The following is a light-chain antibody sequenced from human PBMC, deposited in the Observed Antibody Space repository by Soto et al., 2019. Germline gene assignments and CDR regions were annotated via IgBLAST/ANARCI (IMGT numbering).Light chain of an antibody. Sequence: DIQLTQSPSFLTASVGDRVTITCRASQGISSYLAWYQQKPGKAPKLLIYAAFTLQSGVPSRFSGSGTGTEFTLTISSLQPEDFATYYCHQLNSYPITFGQGTRLEIK. CDR2: AAF. CDR1: QGISSY. J-gene: IGKJ5*01. CDR3: HQLNSYPIT. V-gene: IGKV1-9*01.